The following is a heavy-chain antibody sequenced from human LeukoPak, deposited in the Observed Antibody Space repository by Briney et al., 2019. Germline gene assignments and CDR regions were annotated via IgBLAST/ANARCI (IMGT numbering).Heavy chain of an antibody. J-gene: IGHJ4*02. CDR3: AKAALGYCSGGSCYGDY. V-gene: IGHV3-30*18. D-gene: IGHD2-15*01. CDR1: GFTFSSYG. CDR2: ISYDGSNK. Sequence: PGRCLRLSCAASGFTFSSYGMHWVRQAPGKGLEWVAVISYDGSNKYYADSVKGRFTISRDNSKNTLYLQMNSLRAEDTAVYYCAKAALGYCSGGSCYGDYWGQGTLVTVSS.